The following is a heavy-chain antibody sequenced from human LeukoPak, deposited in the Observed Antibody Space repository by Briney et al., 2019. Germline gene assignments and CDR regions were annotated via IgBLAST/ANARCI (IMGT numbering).Heavy chain of an antibody. CDR1: GFTFNSNW. D-gene: IGHD3-22*01. CDR3: ARDKYYDRYFDS. J-gene: IGHJ4*02. CDR2: IKQDGSEK. V-gene: IGHV3-7*01. Sequence: GGSLRLSCVASGFTFNSNWMSWVRQAPGKGLEWVANIKQDGSEKWYVDSVKGRFTISRDNAKNSLSLQMNSLRAEDTAVYYCARDKYYDRYFDSWGQGTRVTVSS.